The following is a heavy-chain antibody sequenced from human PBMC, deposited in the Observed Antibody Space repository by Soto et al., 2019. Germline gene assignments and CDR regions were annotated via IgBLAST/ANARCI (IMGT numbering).Heavy chain of an antibody. V-gene: IGHV4-30-2*01. D-gene: IGHD4-17*01. J-gene: IGHJ5*02. CDR1: GGSISSGGYS. Sequence: QLQLQESGSGLVKPSQTLSLTCAVSGGSISSGGYSWSWIRQPPGKGLEWIGYIYHSGSTYYNPSLKSRVTISVDRSKNQFSLKLSSVTAADTAVYCCARGGYYGDYVGRNWFDPWGQGTLVTVSS. CDR3: ARGGYYGDYVGRNWFDP. CDR2: IYHSGST.